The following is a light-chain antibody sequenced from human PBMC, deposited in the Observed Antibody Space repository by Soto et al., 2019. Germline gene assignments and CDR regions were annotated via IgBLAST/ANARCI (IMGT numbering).Light chain of an antibody. V-gene: IGLV2-14*01. CDR1: NSDVGAYNY. J-gene: IGLJ2*01. CDR2: EVS. Sequence: QSVLTQPASVSGSPGQSITISCTGTNSDVGAYNYVSWYQQHPGKAPKLLIYEVSTRPSGVSNRFSGSKSGNTASLTISGLQAEDEADYYCSSYTSSSTRVFGGGTQLTVL. CDR3: SSYTSSSTRV.